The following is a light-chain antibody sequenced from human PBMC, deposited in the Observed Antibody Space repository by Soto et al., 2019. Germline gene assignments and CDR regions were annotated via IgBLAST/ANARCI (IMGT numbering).Light chain of an antibody. CDR1: SSNIGSNY. J-gene: IGLJ3*02. V-gene: IGLV1-47*01. CDR3: AAWDDSLSAWV. CDR2: RNN. Sequence: QAVVTQPPSASGTPGQRVTISCSGSSSNIGSNYVYWYQQLPGTAPKLLIYRNNQRPSGVPDRFSGSKSGTSASLAISGLRSEDEADYSCAAWDDSLSAWVFGGGTKLTVL.